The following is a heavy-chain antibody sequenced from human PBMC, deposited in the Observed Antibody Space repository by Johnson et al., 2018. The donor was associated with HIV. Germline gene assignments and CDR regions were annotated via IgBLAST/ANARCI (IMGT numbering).Heavy chain of an antibody. CDR2: ISYDGSNK. Sequence: QVQLVESGGGLVKPGGSLRLSCAASGFTFSSNYMSWVRQAPGKGLEWVAVISYDGSNKYYADSVKGRFTISRDNSKNALYLQMNSLRAEDTAVYYCARGEEMATILIWGQGTMVTVSS. CDR1: GFTFSSNY. J-gene: IGHJ3*02. D-gene: IGHD5-24*01. CDR3: ARGEEMATILI. V-gene: IGHV3-30*14.